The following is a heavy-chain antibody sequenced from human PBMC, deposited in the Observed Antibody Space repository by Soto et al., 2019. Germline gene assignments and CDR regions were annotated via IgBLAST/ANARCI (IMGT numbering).Heavy chain of an antibody. CDR3: ARGRSSGWVLDY. Sequence: ASVKVSCKASGYTFTGYYMHWVRQAPGQGLEWMGWINPNSGGTNYAQKFQGWVTMTRDTSISTAYMELSRLRSDDTAVYYCARGRSSGWVLDYWGQGTLVTVSS. CDR2: INPNSGGT. J-gene: IGHJ4*02. CDR1: GYTFTGYY. V-gene: IGHV1-2*04. D-gene: IGHD6-19*01.